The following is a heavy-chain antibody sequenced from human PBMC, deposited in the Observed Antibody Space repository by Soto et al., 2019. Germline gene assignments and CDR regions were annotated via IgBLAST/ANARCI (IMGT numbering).Heavy chain of an antibody. D-gene: IGHD4-4*01. CDR1: GFTVSSNY. Sequence: GGSLRLSCAASGFTVSSNYMGWVRQAPGKGLEWVSVIYSGGSTYYADSVKGRFTISRHNSKNTLYLQMNSLRAEDTAVYYCARSYSNYAFYYYYYMDVWAKGTTVTVSS. V-gene: IGHV3-53*04. J-gene: IGHJ6*03. CDR2: IYSGGST. CDR3: ARSYSNYAFYYYYYMDV.